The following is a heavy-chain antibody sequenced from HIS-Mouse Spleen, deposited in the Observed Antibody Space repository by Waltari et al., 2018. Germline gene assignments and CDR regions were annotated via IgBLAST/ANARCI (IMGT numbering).Heavy chain of an antibody. Sequence: QVHLQQWGAGLLKPSETLSLTCAVYGGSFSGYYWSWIRQPPGKGLEWIGEINHSGSTNNNPSLMGRCTISVETSKNQFSLKLSSVTAADTAVYYCARGRFHSWNDAFDIWGQGTMVTVSS. CDR3: ARGRFHSWNDAFDI. D-gene: IGHD1-1*01. J-gene: IGHJ3*02. V-gene: IGHV4-34*04. CDR2: INHSGST. CDR1: GGSFSGYY.